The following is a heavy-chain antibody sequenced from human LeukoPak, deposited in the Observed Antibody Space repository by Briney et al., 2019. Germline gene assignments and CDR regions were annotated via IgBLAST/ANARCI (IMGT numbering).Heavy chain of an antibody. Sequence: GGSLRLSSVASGLSVSSNYMSWVRQAPGKGLEWVSVIYRDGSSYYAESVKGRFTISRDNSKNTLYIQMNSLRAEDTAVYYCARSFYDILIGYYQYFDYWGQGTLVTVSS. J-gene: IGHJ4*02. D-gene: IGHD3-9*01. V-gene: IGHV3-66*01. CDR1: GLSVSSNY. CDR3: ARSFYDILIGYYQYFDY. CDR2: IYRDGSS.